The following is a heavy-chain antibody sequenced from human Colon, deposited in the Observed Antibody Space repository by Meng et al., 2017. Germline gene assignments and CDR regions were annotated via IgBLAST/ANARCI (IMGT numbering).Heavy chain of an antibody. CDR2: MSPARGNT. J-gene: IGHJ4*02. Sequence: ASVKVSCKASGYTFSTLDINWVRQATGQGLEWMGWMSPARGNTGYAQKFQGRVTMTWDISISTAYMELSSLESEDTAVYYCARGVDAGVDYWGQGTPVTVSS. D-gene: IGHD3-3*01. V-gene: IGHV1-8*02. CDR3: ARGVDAGVDY. CDR1: GYTFSTLD.